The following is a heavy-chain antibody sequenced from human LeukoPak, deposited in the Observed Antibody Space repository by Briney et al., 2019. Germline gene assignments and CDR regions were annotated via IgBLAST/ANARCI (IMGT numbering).Heavy chain of an antibody. CDR2: IWYDGSNK. Sequence: PGGSLRLSCAASGFTFSSYGMHWVRQAPGKGLEWVAVIWYDGSNKYYADSVKGRFTISRDNSKNTLYLQMNSLRAEDTAVYYCARDSGDYGPRMDVWGQGTTVTVSS. CDR1: GFTFSSYG. CDR3: ARDSGDYGPRMDV. V-gene: IGHV3-33*01. D-gene: IGHD4-17*01. J-gene: IGHJ6*02.